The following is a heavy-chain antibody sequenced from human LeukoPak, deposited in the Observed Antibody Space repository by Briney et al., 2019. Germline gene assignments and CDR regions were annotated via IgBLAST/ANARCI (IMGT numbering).Heavy chain of an antibody. CDR3: AREGDITMVRGVNMVWFDP. D-gene: IGHD3-10*01. Sequence: SETLSLTCTVSGGSISSYYWSWIRQPAGKGLEWIGRIYTSGSTNYNPSLESRVTMSVDTSKNQFSLKLSSVTAADTAVYYCAREGDITMVRGVNMVWFDPWGQGTLVTVSS. V-gene: IGHV4-4*07. CDR1: GGSISSYY. CDR2: IYTSGST. J-gene: IGHJ5*02.